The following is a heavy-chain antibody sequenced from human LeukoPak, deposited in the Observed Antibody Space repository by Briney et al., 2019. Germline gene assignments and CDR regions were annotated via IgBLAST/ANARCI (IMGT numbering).Heavy chain of an antibody. CDR3: ATNGGGDSGYGNFDY. CDR1: GFTFSSYA. D-gene: IGHD5-12*01. CDR2: IRYDGSNK. Sequence: PGGSLRLSCAASGFTFSSYAMHWVRQAPGKGLEWVAFIRYDGSNKYYADSVKGRFTISRDNSKNTLYLQMNSLRAEDTALYYCATNGGGDSGYGNFDYWGQGTLVTVSS. V-gene: IGHV3-30*02. J-gene: IGHJ4*02.